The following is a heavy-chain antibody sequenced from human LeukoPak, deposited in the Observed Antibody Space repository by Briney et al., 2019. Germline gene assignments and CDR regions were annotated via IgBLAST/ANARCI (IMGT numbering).Heavy chain of an antibody. V-gene: IGHV1-2*02. CDR3: ARDHENILRYFDWLSQDYYMDV. CDR1: GYTFTGYY. D-gene: IGHD3-9*01. J-gene: IGHJ6*03. CDR2: INPNSGGT. Sequence: GASVKVSCKASGYTFTGYYMHWVRQAPGQGLEWMGWINPNSGGTNYAQKFQGRVTMTRDTSISTAYMELSRLRSDDTAVYYCARDHENILRYFDWLSQDYYMDVWGKGTTVTISS.